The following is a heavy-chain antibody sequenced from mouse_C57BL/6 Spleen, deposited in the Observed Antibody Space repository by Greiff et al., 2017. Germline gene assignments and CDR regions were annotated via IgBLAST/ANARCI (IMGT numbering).Heavy chain of an antibody. Sequence: DVKLVESEGGLVQPGSSMKLSCTASGFTFSDYYMAWVRQVPEKGLEWVANINYDGSSTYYLDSLKSRFIISRDNAKNILYLQMSSLKSEDTATYYCARESDGYYVGYAMDYWGQGTSVTVSS. V-gene: IGHV5-16*01. D-gene: IGHD2-3*01. CDR2: INYDGSST. CDR1: GFTFSDYY. CDR3: ARESDGYYVGYAMDY. J-gene: IGHJ4*01.